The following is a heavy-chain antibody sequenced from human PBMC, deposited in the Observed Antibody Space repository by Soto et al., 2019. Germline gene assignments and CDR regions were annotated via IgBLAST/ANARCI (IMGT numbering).Heavy chain of an antibody. D-gene: IGHD4-17*01. CDR3: ARDADYGGSRGGMDV. J-gene: IGHJ6*02. CDR2: IYYSGST. V-gene: IGHV4-31*03. Sequence: QVRLEESGPGLVKPSETLSLICSVSGGSVNNANYFWNWIRHHPENGLEWIGYIYYSGSTRYNPYFKTRATLSIKTAKNQFSLRLNSLTVADRAVYFCARDADYGGSRGGMDVWGRGTTVTVSS. CDR1: GGSVNNANYF.